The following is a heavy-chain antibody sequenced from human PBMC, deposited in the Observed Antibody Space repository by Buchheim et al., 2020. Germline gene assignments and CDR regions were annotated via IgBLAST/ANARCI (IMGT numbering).Heavy chain of an antibody. V-gene: IGHV3-30*04. D-gene: IGHD1-7*01. CDR1: GFTLSSYA. CDR3: AREDGELYFDY. J-gene: IGHJ4*02. CDR2: ISYDGRSE. Sequence: QVQLVESGGGVVQPGRSLRLSCAASGFTLSSYAMHWVRQAPGKGLEWVAVISYDGRSENCVDSVKGRFTISRDNSENTLYLQMNGLRVEDTAVYYCAREDGELYFDYWGQGTL.